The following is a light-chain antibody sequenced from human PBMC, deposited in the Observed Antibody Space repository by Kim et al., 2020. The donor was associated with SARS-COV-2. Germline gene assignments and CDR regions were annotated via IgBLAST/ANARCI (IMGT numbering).Light chain of an antibody. CDR2: GKS. CDR1: RLRCLY. Sequence: FGPRVRIACQGDRLRCLYASWYPHEPGQAPVLVIYGKSNRPSGIPDRFSGSSSGNTASLTITGAQAGGGADYFCDARDSSGNHVVFGGGTQLTVL. CDR3: DARDSSGNHVV. V-gene: IGLV3-19*01. J-gene: IGLJ2*01.